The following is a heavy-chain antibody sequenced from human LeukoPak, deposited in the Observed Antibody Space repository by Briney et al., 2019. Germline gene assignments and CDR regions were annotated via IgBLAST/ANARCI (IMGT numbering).Heavy chain of an antibody. D-gene: IGHD6-13*01. V-gene: IGHV4-59*01. CDR1: GGSISRYY. J-gene: IGHJ4*02. Sequence: PSETLSLTCTVSGGSISRYYWSWIRQPPGKGLEWIGYIYYSGGTNYNPSLKSRVTISVDTSKNQFSLKLSPVTAADTAVYYCARQQLSQLYYFDYWGQGTLVTVSS. CDR3: ARQQLSQLYYFDY. CDR2: IYYSGGT.